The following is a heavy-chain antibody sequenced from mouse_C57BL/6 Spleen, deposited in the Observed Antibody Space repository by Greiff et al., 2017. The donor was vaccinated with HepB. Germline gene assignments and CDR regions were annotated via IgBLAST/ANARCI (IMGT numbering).Heavy chain of an antibody. D-gene: IGHD2-5*01. V-gene: IGHV5-17*01. CDR3: ARRPYSNLYAMDY. CDR2: ISSGSSTI. CDR1: GFTFSDYG. Sequence: DVKLVESGGGLVKPGGSLKLSCAASGFTFSDYGMHWVRQAPEKGLEWVAYISSGSSTIYYADTVKGRFTISRDNAKNTLFLQMTSLRSEDTAMYYCARRPYSNLYAMDYWGQGTSVTVSS. J-gene: IGHJ4*01.